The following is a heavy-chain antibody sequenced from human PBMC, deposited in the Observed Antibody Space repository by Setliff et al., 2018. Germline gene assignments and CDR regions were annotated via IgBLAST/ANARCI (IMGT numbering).Heavy chain of an antibody. Sequence: ASVKVSCKASGYTFTSYGISWVRQAPGRGLEWMAYINTYNGDTYYAQKFQGRVTMTRDTSVTTVHMELRRLTSDDTAIYYCARVGVPSGYWYYLDYWGQGTKVTVSS. J-gene: IGHJ4*02. D-gene: IGHD3-22*01. V-gene: IGHV1-18*01. CDR3: ARVGVPSGYWYYLDY. CDR2: INTYNGDT. CDR1: GYTFTSYG.